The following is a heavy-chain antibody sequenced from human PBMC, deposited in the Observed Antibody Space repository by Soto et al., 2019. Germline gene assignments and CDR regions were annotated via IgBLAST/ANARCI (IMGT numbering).Heavy chain of an antibody. D-gene: IGHD2-15*01. CDR3: ARGAVAARFDY. J-gene: IGHJ4*02. Sequence: PSETLSLTCTVSGGSISSGGYYWSWIRQHPGKGLEWIGYIYYSGSTYYNPSLKSRVTISVDTSKNQFSLKLSSVTAADTAVYYCARGAVAARFDYWGQGTLXTVSS. V-gene: IGHV4-31*03. CDR1: GGSISSGGYY. CDR2: IYYSGST.